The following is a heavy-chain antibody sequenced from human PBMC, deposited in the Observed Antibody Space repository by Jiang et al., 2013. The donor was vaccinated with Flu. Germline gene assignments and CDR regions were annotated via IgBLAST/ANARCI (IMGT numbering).Heavy chain of an antibody. CDR2: MNPNSGNT. Sequence: VKVSCKASGYTFTSYDINWVRQATGQGLEWMGWMNPNSGNTGYAQKFQGRVTMTRNTSISTAYMELSSLRSEDTAVYYCARGPHGSGSLDYWGQGTLVTVAS. D-gene: IGHD3-10*01. J-gene: IGHJ4*02. CDR3: ARGPHGSGSLDY. CDR1: GYTFTSYD. V-gene: IGHV1-8*01.